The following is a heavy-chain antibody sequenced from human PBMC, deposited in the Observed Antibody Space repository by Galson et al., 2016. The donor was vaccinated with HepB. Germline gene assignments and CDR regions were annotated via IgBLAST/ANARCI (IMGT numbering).Heavy chain of an antibody. V-gene: IGHV2-70*01. D-gene: IGHD1-26*01. CDR3: ARFVGATRWYEGKFDD. Sequence: PALVKPTQTLTLTCTFSGFSLSTNKMCVSWIRQPPGEALEWLALIDWDDYKYYSTSLKTRLTISKDTSKNQVVLTMTNMDPVDTATYYCARFVGATRWYEGKFDDWDQGTLVTVAS. CDR2: IDWDDYK. J-gene: IGHJ4*02. CDR1: GFSLSTNKMC.